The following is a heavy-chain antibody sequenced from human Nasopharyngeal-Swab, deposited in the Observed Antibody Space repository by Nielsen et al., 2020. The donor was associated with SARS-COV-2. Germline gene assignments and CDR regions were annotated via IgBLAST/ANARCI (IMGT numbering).Heavy chain of an antibody. CDR3: ARGGIGSGWNWFDP. J-gene: IGHJ5*02. Sequence: SQTLSLTCAVSGYSISSGYYWSWIRQPPGKGLEWIGEINHSGSTNYNPSLKSRVTISRDTSKNQFSLRLTSVTAADTAVYYCARGGIGSGWNWFDPWGQGTLVTVSS. CDR1: GYSISSGYY. V-gene: IGHV4-34*01. D-gene: IGHD6-19*01. CDR2: INHSGST.